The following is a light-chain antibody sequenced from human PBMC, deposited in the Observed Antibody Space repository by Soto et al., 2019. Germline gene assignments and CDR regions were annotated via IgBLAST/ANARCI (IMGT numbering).Light chain of an antibody. CDR2: AAS. CDR3: QQYNSYSPT. Sequence: EIQITQSPSSLSASVGDRVTITCRASQSISTYLNWYQQKAGIAPKLLIYAASSLQSGVPSRFSGSGSGTDFTLTISSLHPDDFATYYCQQYNSYSPTFGQVTKVDI. V-gene: IGKV1-39*01. J-gene: IGKJ1*01. CDR1: QSISTY.